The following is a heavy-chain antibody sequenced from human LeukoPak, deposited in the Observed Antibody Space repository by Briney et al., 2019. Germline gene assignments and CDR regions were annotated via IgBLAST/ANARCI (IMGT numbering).Heavy chain of an antibody. CDR3: ARVGYCTNGVCYIPPPYYYYYYMDV. Sequence: ASVKVSCKASGYIFTGYYLHWVRQAPGQGLEWMGRINPNSGGTDYAQKFQGRVTMTRNTSISTAYMELSSLRSEDTAVYYCARVGYCTNGVCYIPPPYYYYYYMDVWGKGTTVTVSS. CDR2: INPNSGGT. CDR1: GYIFTGYY. D-gene: IGHD2-8*01. J-gene: IGHJ6*03. V-gene: IGHV1-2*06.